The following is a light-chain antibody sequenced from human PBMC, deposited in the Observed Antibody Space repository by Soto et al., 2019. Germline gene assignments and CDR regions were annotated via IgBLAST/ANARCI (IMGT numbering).Light chain of an antibody. CDR1: QSLLYTDGNIY. J-gene: IGKJ4*01. Sequence: VVLTQSPLSLPVTLGQSASISCTSSQSLLYTDGNIYLNWFHQRPGQSPRRLIHKVSSRDSGVPDRFSGRGSDIDFTLEISRVEADDVGVYYYMQATHWPLTFGGGTKVEI. V-gene: IGKV2-30*01. CDR2: KVS. CDR3: MQATHWPLT.